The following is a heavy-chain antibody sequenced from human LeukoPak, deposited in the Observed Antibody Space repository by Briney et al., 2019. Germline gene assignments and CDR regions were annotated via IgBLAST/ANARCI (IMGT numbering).Heavy chain of an antibody. J-gene: IGHJ6*03. D-gene: IGHD6-13*01. CDR2: IYYSGST. CDR3: ARVRGSWSAGYMDV. Sequence: SETLSLTCTVSGGSISSYYWSWIRQPPGKGLEWIGYIYYSGSTNYNPSLKSRVTISVDTSKNQFSLKLSSVTAADTAVYYCARVRGSWSAGYMDVWGKGTTVTVSS. CDR1: GGSISSYY. V-gene: IGHV4-59*12.